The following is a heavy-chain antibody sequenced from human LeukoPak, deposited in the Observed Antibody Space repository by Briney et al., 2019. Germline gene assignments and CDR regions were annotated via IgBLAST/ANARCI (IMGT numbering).Heavy chain of an antibody. D-gene: IGHD3-22*01. V-gene: IGHV3-23*01. CDR2: ISGSGGST. Sequence: GGSLRLSCAASGFTFSSYAMSWVRQAPGKGLEWVSAISGSGGSTYYADSVKGRLTISRDNSKNTLYLQMNSLRAEDTAVYYCAKEGPNYYDSSGPFDYWGQGTLVTVSS. CDR3: AKEGPNYYDSSGPFDY. J-gene: IGHJ4*02. CDR1: GFTFSSYA.